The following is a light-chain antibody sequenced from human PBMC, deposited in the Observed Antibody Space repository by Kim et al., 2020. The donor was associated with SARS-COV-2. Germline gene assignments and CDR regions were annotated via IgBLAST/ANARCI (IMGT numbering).Light chain of an antibody. CDR1: SGDVGNYNL. CDR3: CSYAGSSTWV. CDR2: EDT. V-gene: IGLV2-23*01. Sequence: GQSITISCTGTSGDVGNYNLVSWYQQHPGKAPKLMIYEDTKRPSGLSNRFSGSKSGNTASLTISGLQAEDEADYYCCSYAGSSTWVFGGGTQLTVL. J-gene: IGLJ3*02.